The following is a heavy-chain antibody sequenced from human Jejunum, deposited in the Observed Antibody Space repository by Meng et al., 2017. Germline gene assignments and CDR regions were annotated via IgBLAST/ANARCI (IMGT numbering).Heavy chain of an antibody. Sequence: SETLSLTCAVSGYYISNGHSWGWFRQPPGKGLEWIGNIYHSGSADYNPSLKNRVAISVDTSRNQFSLNLNSLSAADTAIYYCASDLTSKWYYYWGQGILVTGAS. V-gene: IGHV4-38-2*01. CDR3: ASDLTSKWYYY. J-gene: IGHJ4*02. D-gene: IGHD6-13*01. CDR2: IYHSGSA. CDR1: GYYISNGHS.